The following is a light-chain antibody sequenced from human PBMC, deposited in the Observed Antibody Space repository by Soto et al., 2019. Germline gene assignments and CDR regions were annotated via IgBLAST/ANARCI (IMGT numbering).Light chain of an antibody. Sequence: DIQMTQSPSSLSASVGDRVTITCRASQGINNLLGWYQQGPGKAPKRLIYAASNLEGGVPSRFSGSGSGTECTLHISSLQPEDFATYYCLRHDTYPFTFGPGTKVDVK. V-gene: IGKV1-17*01. J-gene: IGKJ3*01. CDR3: LRHDTYPFT. CDR1: QGINNL. CDR2: AAS.